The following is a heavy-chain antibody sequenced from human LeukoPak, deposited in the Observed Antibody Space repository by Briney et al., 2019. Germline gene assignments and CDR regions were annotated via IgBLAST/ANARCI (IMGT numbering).Heavy chain of an antibody. CDR1: GGSISSYY. CDR2: IYYSGST. D-gene: IGHD3-10*01. CDR3: ARGVTMVRGVIDYYMDV. Sequence: SETLSLTCTVSGGSISSYYWSWLRQPPGKGVEGIGYIYYSGSTNYNPSLKSRVTISVDTSKNQFSLKLSSVTAADTAVYYCARGVTMVRGVIDYYMDVWGKGTTVTVSS. J-gene: IGHJ6*03. V-gene: IGHV4-59*01.